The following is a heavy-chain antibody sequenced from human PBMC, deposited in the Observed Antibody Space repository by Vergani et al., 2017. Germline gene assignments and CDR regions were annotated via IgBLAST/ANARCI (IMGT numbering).Heavy chain of an antibody. J-gene: IGHJ4*02. CDR2: IRSKANSYAT. CDR3: AKGGLSTSNPLANQIVGATRPSPYYFDY. CDR1: GFTFSGSA. D-gene: IGHD1-26*01. V-gene: IGHV3-73*02. Sequence: VQLVESGGGLVQPGGSLKLSCAASGFTFSGSAMHWVRQASGKGLEWVGRIRSKANSYATAYAASVKGRFTISRDNSKNTLYLQMNSLRAEDTAVYYCAKGGLSTSNPLANQIVGATRPSPYYFDYWGQGTLVTVSS.